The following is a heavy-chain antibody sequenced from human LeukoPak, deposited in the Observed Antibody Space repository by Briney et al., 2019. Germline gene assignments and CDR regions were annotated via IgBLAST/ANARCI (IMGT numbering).Heavy chain of an antibody. CDR1: GFTFSTYA. V-gene: IGHV3-23*01. D-gene: IGHD3-22*01. J-gene: IGHJ4*02. CDR3: ARGGYYYDSSGYYFSPFDY. Sequence: GGSLRLSCAASGFTFSTYAVNWVRQAPGKGLEWVSTISGSGDSTYYADSVKGRFTISRDNSKDTLYLQMSSVRVDDTAVYYCARGGYYYDSSGYYFSPFDYWGQGTLVTVSS. CDR2: ISGSGDST.